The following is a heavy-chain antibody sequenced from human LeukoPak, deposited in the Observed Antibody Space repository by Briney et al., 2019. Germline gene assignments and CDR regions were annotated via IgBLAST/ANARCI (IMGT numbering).Heavy chain of an antibody. CDR1: GFTFSSYS. CDR3: ARVDCSGGSCSYYYYYGMDV. Sequence: GGSLRLSCVASGFTFSSYSMNWVRQAPGKGLEWVSSISSSSSYIYYADSVKGRFTISRDNAKNSLYLQMNSLRAEDTAVYYCARVDCSGGSCSYYYYYGMDVWGQGTTVTVSS. CDR2: ISSSSSYI. J-gene: IGHJ6*02. D-gene: IGHD2-15*01. V-gene: IGHV3-21*01.